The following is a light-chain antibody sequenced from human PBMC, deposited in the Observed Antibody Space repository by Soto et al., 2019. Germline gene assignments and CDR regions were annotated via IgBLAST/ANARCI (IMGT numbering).Light chain of an antibody. CDR2: EDI. J-gene: IGLJ2*01. CDR1: SSDIGRYNL. CDR3: CSYAGGASVV. Sequence: QSALTQPASVSGSPGQSITICCTGTSSDIGRYNLVSWYQQHPGKAPKLIIYEDIERPSGVSDRFSGSKSGNTASLTISGLQTEDEADYYCCSYAGGASVVFGGGTKLTVL. V-gene: IGLV2-23*01.